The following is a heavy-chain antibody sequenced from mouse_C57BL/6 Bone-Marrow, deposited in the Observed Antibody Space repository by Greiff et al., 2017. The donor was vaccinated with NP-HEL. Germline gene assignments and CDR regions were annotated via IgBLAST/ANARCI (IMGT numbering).Heavy chain of an antibody. CDR1: GYTFTSYW. V-gene: IGHV1-5*01. CDR2: IYPGDSDT. Sequence: VQLKQSGTVLARPGASVKMSCKTSGYTFTSYWMHWVKQRPGQGLEWIGAIYPGDSDTSYNQKLKGKAKLTAVTSARTASMELSSLTNEDAADYYGTYGLYYAMDYWGQGTSVTVSS. CDR3: TYGLYYAMDY. J-gene: IGHJ4*01. D-gene: IGHD1-1*02.